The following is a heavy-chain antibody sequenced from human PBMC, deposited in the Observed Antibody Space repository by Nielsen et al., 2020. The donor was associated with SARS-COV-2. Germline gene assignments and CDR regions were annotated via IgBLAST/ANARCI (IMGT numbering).Heavy chain of an antibody. D-gene: IGHD6-13*01. V-gene: IGHV3-23*01. J-gene: IGHJ4*02. CDR1: GFTFSSYA. CDR2: ISGSGGST. CDR3: AKASELWRGSSWYSPRMDVYYFDY. Sequence: GGSLRLSCTGSGFTFSSYAMSWVRQAPGKGLEWVSAISGSGGSTYYADSVKGRFTISRDNSKNTLYLQMNSLRAEDTAVYYCAKASELWRGSSWYSPRMDVYYFDYWGQGTLVTVSS.